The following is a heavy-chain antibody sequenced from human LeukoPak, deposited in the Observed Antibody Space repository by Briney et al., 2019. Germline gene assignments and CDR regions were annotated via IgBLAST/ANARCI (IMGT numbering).Heavy chain of an antibody. D-gene: IGHD6-6*01. CDR1: GFTFSSYA. J-gene: IGHJ4*02. CDR3: ARDRSTQLYGPLDY. CDR2: ISYDGSNK. V-gene: IGHV3-30-3*01. Sequence: GRSLRLSCAASGFTFSSYAMHWVRQAPGKGLEWVAVISYDGSNKYYADSVKGRFTISRDNSKNTLYLQMNSLRAEGTAVYYCARDRSTQLYGPLDYWGQGTLVTVSS.